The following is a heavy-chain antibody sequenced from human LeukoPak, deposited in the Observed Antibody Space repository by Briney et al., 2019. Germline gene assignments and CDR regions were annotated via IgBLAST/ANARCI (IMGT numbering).Heavy chain of an antibody. CDR2: ISSTSTTI. CDR1: GFTFSLYT. J-gene: IGHJ4*02. V-gene: IGHV3-48*04. Sequence: GGSLRLSCAASGFTFSLYTMNWVRQAPGKGLEWLSSISSTSTTIYHADSVKGRFTISRDNAKNSLYLQMNSLRAEDTAVYYCVRDSVMQWELRPFDHWGQGTLVIVSS. CDR3: VRDSVMQWELRPFDH. D-gene: IGHD1-26*01.